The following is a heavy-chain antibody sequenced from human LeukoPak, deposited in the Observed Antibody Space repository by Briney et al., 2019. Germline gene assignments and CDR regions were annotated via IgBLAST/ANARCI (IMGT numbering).Heavy chain of an antibody. Sequence: SETLSLTCTVSGGSISSYYWRWIRQPAGKGLEWIGRIYTSASTNYNPSLKSRVTMSVDTSKNQFSLKLSSVTAADTAVYYCARVDKTAMVSYWGQGTLVTVSS. CDR2: IYTSAST. J-gene: IGHJ4*02. CDR1: GGSISSYY. V-gene: IGHV4-4*07. D-gene: IGHD5-18*01. CDR3: ARVDKTAMVSY.